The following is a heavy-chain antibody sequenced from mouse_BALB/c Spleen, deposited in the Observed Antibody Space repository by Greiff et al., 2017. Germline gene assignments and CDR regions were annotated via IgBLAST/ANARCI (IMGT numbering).Heavy chain of an antibody. J-gene: IGHJ4*01. CDR3: ARGVVPYAMDY. D-gene: IGHD1-1*01. Sequence: EVHLVESGGGLVKPGGSLKLSCAASGFTFSDYYMYWVRQTPEKRLEWVATISDGGSYTYYPDSVKGRFTISRDNAKNNLYLQMSSLKSEDTAMYYCARGVVPYAMDYWGQGTSVTVSS. CDR1: GFTFSDYY. V-gene: IGHV5-4*02. CDR2: ISDGGSYT.